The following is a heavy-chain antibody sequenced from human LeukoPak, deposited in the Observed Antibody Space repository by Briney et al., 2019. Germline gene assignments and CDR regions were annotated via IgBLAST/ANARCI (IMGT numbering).Heavy chain of an antibody. CDR1: GFTFSNAW. Sequence: GGSLRLSCAASGFTFSNAWMSWVRQAPGKGLEWVGRIKSKTDGGTTDYAAPVKGRFTISRDDSKNTLYLQMNSLKTEDTAVYYCTYEIVVVTANSFDYWGQVTLVTVSS. CDR3: TYEIVVVTANSFDY. D-gene: IGHD2-21*02. J-gene: IGHJ4*02. CDR2: IKSKTDGGTT. V-gene: IGHV3-15*01.